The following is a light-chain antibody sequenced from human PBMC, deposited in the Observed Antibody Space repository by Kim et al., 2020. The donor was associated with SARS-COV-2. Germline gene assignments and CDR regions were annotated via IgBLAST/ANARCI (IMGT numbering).Light chain of an antibody. V-gene: IGKV3-20*01. J-gene: IGKJ1*01. Sequence: EIVLTQSPGTLSLSPGERATLSCRASQSVSCSYLAWYQQKPGQAPRLLIYGASSRATGIPDRFSDSGSGTDFTLTISRLEPEDFAVYYCQQYGSSPRTFGQGTKVDIK. CDR3: QQYGSSPRT. CDR2: GAS. CDR1: QSVSCSY.